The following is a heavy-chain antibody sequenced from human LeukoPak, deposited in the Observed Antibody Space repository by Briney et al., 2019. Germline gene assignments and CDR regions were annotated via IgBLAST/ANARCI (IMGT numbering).Heavy chain of an antibody. CDR3: ARVAPTTMMGAFDI. V-gene: IGHV3-48*01. D-gene: IGHD3-22*01. J-gene: IGHJ3*02. Sequence: GGSLRLSCAASGFTFSSYSMNWVRQAPGKGLEWVSYISSSSSTIYYADSVKGRFTISRDNAKNSLYLQMNSLRAEDTAVYYCARVAPTTMMGAFDIWGQGTMVTVSS. CDR2: ISSSSSTI. CDR1: GFTFSSYS.